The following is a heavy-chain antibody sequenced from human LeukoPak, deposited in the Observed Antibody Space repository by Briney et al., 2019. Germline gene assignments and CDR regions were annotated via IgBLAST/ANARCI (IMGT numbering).Heavy chain of an antibody. V-gene: IGHV1-46*01. J-gene: IGHJ3*02. Sequence: ASVKVSCKASGYTFTSYYMHWVRQAPGQGLEWMGIISPSGGSTSYAQKFQGRVTMTRDTSTSTVYMEPSSLRSEDTAVYYCARDPLLEKANRGAFDIWGQGTMVTVSS. CDR1: GYTFTSYY. CDR2: ISPSGGST. D-gene: IGHD1-14*01. CDR3: ARDPLLEKANRGAFDI.